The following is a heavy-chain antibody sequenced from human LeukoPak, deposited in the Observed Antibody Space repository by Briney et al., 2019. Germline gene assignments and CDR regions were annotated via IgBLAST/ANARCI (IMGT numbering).Heavy chain of an antibody. CDR3: ARTYIAAAATDY. CDR1: GYTFTGYY. J-gene: IGHJ4*02. D-gene: IGHD6-13*01. CDR2: INPNSGGT. Sequence: EASVKVSCKASGYTFTGYYMHWVRQAPGQGLEWMGWINPNSGGTNYAQKFQGRVTMTRDTSISTAYMELSRLRSDDTAVYYCARTYIAAAATDYWGQGTLVTVSS. V-gene: IGHV1-2*02.